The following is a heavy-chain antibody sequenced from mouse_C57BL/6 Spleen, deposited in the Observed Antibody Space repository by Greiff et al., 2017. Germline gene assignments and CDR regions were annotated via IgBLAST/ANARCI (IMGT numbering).Heavy chain of an antibody. V-gene: IGHV1-59*01. Sequence: QVQLQQPGAELVRPGTSVKLSCKASGYTFTSYWMHWVKQRPGQGLEWIGVIDPSDSYTNYNQKFKGKATLTVDTSSSTAYMQLSSLTSEDSAVYYCARRRGYDGPWFAYWGQGTLVTVSA. CDR1: GYTFTSYW. CDR3: ARRRGYDGPWFAY. J-gene: IGHJ3*01. D-gene: IGHD1-2*01. CDR2: IDPSDSYT.